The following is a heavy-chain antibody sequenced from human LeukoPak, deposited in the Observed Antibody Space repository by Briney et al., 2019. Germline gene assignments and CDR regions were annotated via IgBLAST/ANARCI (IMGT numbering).Heavy chain of an antibody. CDR3: ARLVGMVTTYDI. D-gene: IGHD5-24*01. V-gene: IGHV3-7*04. J-gene: IGHJ3*02. CDR1: GFTFRSHW. Sequence: PGGSLRLSCAASGFTFRSHWMSWVRQAPGKGLQWVASIKQDGSEKLYLDSVRGRFTISRDNAENSLYLQMNSLRDEDTAVYYCARLVGMVTTYDIWGQGTMATVSS. CDR2: IKQDGSEK.